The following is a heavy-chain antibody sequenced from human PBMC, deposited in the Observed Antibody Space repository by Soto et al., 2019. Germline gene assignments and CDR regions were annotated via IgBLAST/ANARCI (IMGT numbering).Heavy chain of an antibody. D-gene: IGHD3-22*01. CDR2: IKQDGSEE. Sequence: GGSLRLSCAASGFTFSSYAMHWVRQAPGKGLKRVANIKQDGSEEYYVDYVKGRFTISRDNAKNSLYLQMNSLRAEDTAVYYFARDGYDSSGYKNKYGMDVWGQGTTVTVSS. CDR1: GFTFSSYA. J-gene: IGHJ6*02. CDR3: ARDGYDSSGYKNKYGMDV. V-gene: IGHV3-7*05.